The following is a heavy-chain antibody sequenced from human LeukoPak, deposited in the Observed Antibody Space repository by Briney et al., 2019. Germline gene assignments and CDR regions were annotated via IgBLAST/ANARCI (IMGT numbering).Heavy chain of an antibody. V-gene: IGHV4-4*08. Sequence: SETLSLTCTVSGGSISSNYWCWIWQPPGKGLDWIGYIYNSGTTNYNPSLKGRVTLSVDTSKNQFSLKLSSVTAADTAVYYCARLPMAMGVFDYWGQGTLVTVSS. CDR2: IYNSGTT. D-gene: IGHD3-10*01. CDR3: ARLPMAMGVFDY. J-gene: IGHJ4*02. CDR1: GGSISSNY.